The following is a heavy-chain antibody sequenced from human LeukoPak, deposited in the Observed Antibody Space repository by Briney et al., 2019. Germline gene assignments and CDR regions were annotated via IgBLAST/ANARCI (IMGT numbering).Heavy chain of an antibody. CDR3: ARAAAGDYHFDY. V-gene: IGHV1-69*05. D-gene: IGHD6-13*01. CDR2: IIPIFGTA. CDR1: GGTFSSYA. J-gene: IGHJ4*02. Sequence: ASVKVSCKASGGTFSSYAISWVRQAPGQGLEWMGGIIPIFGTANYAQKFQGRVTITTDESTCTAYMELSSLRSEDTAVYYCARAAAGDYHFDYWGQGTLVTVSS.